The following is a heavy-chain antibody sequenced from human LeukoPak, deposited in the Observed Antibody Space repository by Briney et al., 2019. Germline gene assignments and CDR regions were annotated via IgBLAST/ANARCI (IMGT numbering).Heavy chain of an antibody. CDR3: ARALYSSSWYLDY. J-gene: IGHJ4*02. CDR1: GGSISSYY. V-gene: IGHV4-59*01. CDR2: IYYSVST. Sequence: SETLSLTCTVSGGSISSYYWSWVRQPPGKGLERIGYIYYSVSTNYNPSLKSRVTISVDTSKNQFSLKLSSVTAADTAVYYCARALYSSSWYLDYWGQGTLVTVSS. D-gene: IGHD6-13*01.